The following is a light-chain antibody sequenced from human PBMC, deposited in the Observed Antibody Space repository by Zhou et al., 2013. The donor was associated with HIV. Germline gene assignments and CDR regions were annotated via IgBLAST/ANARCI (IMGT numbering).Light chain of an antibody. V-gene: IGKV1-8*01. CDR2: AAS. Sequence: AIRITQSPSSLSASVGDRVTIICRASQGISSYLAWYQQKPGKAPKLLISAASTLQRGVPSRFTASGSGTEFTLTITCLQSDDFATYYCQQSYSPPWTFGQGT. CDR1: QGISSY. CDR3: QQSYSPPWT. J-gene: IGKJ1*01.